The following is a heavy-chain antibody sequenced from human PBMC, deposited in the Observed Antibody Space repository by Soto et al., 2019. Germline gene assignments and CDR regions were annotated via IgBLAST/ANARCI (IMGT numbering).Heavy chain of an antibody. CDR3: ARGSTDSYPGSRIFDL. J-gene: IGHJ4*02. CDR1: GLLLGSRA. Sequence: GFLRISVVVPGLLLGSRAMSWVRPAPGEGLQWVATITDTGGDAKYADSVRGRFVISRDNSQKTLYLHMTSLTAEDSAMYFCARGSTDSYPGSRIFDLWGRGTLVTVSS. CDR2: ITDTGGDA. V-gene: IGHV3-23*01. D-gene: IGHD3-10*01.